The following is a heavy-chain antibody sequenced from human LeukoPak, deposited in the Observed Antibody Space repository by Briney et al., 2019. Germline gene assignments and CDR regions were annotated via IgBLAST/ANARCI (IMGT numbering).Heavy chain of an antibody. CDR3: AREIGGSGEQIYYYYYMDV. D-gene: IGHD3-10*01. V-gene: IGHV3-48*03. CDR1: GFTFSSYE. CDR2: ISSSGSTI. J-gene: IGHJ6*03. Sequence: PGGSLRLSCAASGFTFSSYEMNWVRQAPGKGLEWVSYISSSGSTIYYADSVKGRFTISRDSAKNSLYLQMNSLRAEDTAVYYCAREIGGSGEQIYYYYYMDVWGKGTTVTVSS.